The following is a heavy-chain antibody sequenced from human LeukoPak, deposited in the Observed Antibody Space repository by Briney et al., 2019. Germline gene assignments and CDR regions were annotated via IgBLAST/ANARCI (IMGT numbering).Heavy chain of an antibody. CDR1: GFTFSNFG. D-gene: IGHD3-16*01. J-gene: IGHJ4*02. Sequence: GESLRVSCAASGFTFSNFGMSWVRQAPGNGLEWVSAISAGGGTYYADTVKGRFTISRDNSKNTLYLQMSSLRAEDTAVYCCAKRSSLNYFDSWGQGTLVTVSS. V-gene: IGHV3-23*01. CDR3: AKRSSLNYFDS. CDR2: ISAGGGT.